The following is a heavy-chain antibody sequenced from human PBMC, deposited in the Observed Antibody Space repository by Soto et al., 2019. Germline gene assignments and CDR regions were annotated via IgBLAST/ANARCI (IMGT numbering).Heavy chain of an antibody. V-gene: IGHV3-48*01. CDR2: ISSRHTI. D-gene: IGHD4-17*01. J-gene: IGHJ4*02. CDR3: ARIASYGDILFDF. CDR1: GFTFSDYN. Sequence: EVQLVESGGGSVQPGGSLRLSCAASGFTFSDYNMNWVRQAPGKGLEWVPYISSRHTIYYADSVKGRFTISRDNAKNSLYLQMNGLRAEDTAVYYCARIASYGDILFDFWGQGMLVTVSS.